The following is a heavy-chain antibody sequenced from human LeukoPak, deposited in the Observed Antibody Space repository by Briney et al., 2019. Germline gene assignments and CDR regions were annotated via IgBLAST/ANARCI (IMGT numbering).Heavy chain of an antibody. D-gene: IGHD1-7*01. CDR3: ARGRKLSYMDV. V-gene: IGHV4-34*01. Sequence: PSETLSLTCAVYGGSFSGYYWSWIRQPPGKGLEWIGEINHSGSTNYNPSLKSRVTISVDTSKNQFSLKLSSVTAADTAVYYCARGRKLSYMDVWGKGTTVTVSS. CDR1: GGSFSGYY. J-gene: IGHJ6*03. CDR2: INHSGST.